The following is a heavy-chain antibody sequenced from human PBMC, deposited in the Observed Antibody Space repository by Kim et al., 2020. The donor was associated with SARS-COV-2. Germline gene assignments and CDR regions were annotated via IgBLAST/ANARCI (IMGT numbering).Heavy chain of an antibody. D-gene: IGHD6-13*01. CDR3: ARDGIAADWGWFDP. J-gene: IGHJ5*02. Sequence: AQKFQGRVKITADESTSTAYMELSSLRSEDTAVYYCARDGIAADWGWFDPWGQGTLVTVSS. V-gene: IGHV1-69*01.